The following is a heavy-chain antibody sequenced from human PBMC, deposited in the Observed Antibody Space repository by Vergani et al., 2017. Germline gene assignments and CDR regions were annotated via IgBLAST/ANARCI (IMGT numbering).Heavy chain of an antibody. Sequence: QVQLVQSGSELKKPGASMKVSCKTSGYSFTEYSINWVRQAPGQGLEWMGWINTISGNPTYAQGFTGRFVFSLDTSVSTAYLQISSLQAADTAVYYCATKNGGNDETMGYWGQGTLVTVSS. V-gene: IGHV7-4-1*02. D-gene: IGHD4-23*01. CDR3: ATKNGGNDETMGY. J-gene: IGHJ4*02. CDR2: INTISGNP. CDR1: GYSFTEYS.